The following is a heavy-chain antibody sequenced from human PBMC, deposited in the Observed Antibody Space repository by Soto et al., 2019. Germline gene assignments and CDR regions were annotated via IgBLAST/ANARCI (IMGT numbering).Heavy chain of an antibody. V-gene: IGHV1-3*01. D-gene: IGHD2-2*01. CDR2: INAGNGNT. J-gene: IGHJ6*03. Sequence: ASVKLSCKASGYTFTSYAMHWVRQAPGQRLEWMGWINAGNGNTKYSQKFQGRVTITRDTSASTAYMELSSLRSEDTAVYYYAREGEYCSSTSCHKDMNCYYDYYMVVWCKATTVTDSS. CDR3: AREGEYCSSTSCHKDMNCYYDYYMVV. CDR1: GYTFTSYA.